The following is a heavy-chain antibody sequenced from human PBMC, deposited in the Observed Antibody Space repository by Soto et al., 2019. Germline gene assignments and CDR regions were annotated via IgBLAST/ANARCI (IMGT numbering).Heavy chain of an antibody. V-gene: IGHV4-34*01. CDR2: VTPSGSS. CDR1: GGSFSSYY. D-gene: IGHD2-15*01. J-gene: IGHJ3*01. CDR3: TTSGRRWPDSFDV. Sequence: QVQLQQWGAGLLRSSETLSLTCAVYGGSFSSYYWNWVRQPPGKGLEWIGEVTPSGSSNYNPSLKSRVTISKDTSKNQFSLEVSSVTAADTALYYCTTSGRRWPDSFDVWGQGAMVTVSS.